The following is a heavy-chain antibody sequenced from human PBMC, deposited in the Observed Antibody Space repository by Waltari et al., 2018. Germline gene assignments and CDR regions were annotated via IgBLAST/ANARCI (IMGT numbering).Heavy chain of an antibody. D-gene: IGHD3-10*01. Sequence: EVQLLESGGGLVQPGGSLRLSCAASGFTFSSYAMSWVRQAPGKGLEWVAVIYSGGSTYYADSVKGRFTISRDKSKNTLYLQMNSLRAEDTAVYYCAKEREWFGQGYWGQGTLVTVSS. CDR3: AKEREWFGQGY. CDR2: IYSGGST. V-gene: IGHV3-23*03. J-gene: IGHJ4*02. CDR1: GFTFSSYA.